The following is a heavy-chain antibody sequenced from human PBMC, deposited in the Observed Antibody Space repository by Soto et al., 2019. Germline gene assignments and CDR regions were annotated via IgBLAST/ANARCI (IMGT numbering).Heavy chain of an antibody. CDR3: AQTGTPQIIYYYYGMDF. D-gene: IGHD1-1*01. Sequence: QVQLVQSVAEVKKPGSSVKVSCKASGGTFSSYAISWVRQAPGQGLEWMGGIIPIFGTANYEQKFQGRVTITADESTSTAYMELSSLRSETTDVYYWAQTGTPQIIYYYYGMDFWGQWNTVTVSS. CDR1: GGTFSSYA. J-gene: IGHJ6*02. V-gene: IGHV1-69*01. CDR2: IIPIFGTA.